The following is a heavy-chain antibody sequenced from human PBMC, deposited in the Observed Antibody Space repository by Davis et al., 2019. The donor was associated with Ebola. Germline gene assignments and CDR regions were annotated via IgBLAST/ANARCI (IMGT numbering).Heavy chain of an antibody. CDR1: GFTFSSYW. CDR2: IRYDGSNK. Sequence: PGGSLRLSCAASGFTFSSYWMHWVRQAPGKGLEWVAFIRYDGSNKFYADSVKGRFTISRDNSKNTLFLQMNSLRTEDTAVYYCAKAFDYFDTAGPFDNWGQGTLVTVSS. CDR3: AKAFDYFDTAGPFDN. J-gene: IGHJ4*02. V-gene: IGHV3-30*02. D-gene: IGHD3-22*01.